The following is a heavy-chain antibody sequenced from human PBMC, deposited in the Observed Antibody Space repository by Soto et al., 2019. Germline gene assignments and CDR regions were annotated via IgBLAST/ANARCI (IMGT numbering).Heavy chain of an antibody. D-gene: IGHD3-22*01. CDR2: IKQDGSEK. CDR3: ASDSSYYYDSSGSPFDY. V-gene: IGHV3-7*05. J-gene: IGHJ4*02. CDR1: GFTFSSYW. Sequence: GGSLRLSCAASGFTFSSYWMSWVRQAPGKGLEWVANIKQDGSEKYYVDSVKGRFTISRDNAKNSLYLQMNSLRAEDTAVYYCASDSSYYYDSSGSPFDYWGQGTLVTVSS.